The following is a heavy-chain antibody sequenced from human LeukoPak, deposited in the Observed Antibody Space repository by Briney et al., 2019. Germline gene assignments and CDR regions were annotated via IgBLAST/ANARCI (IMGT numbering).Heavy chain of an antibody. J-gene: IGHJ5*02. CDR2: IYTSGNT. V-gene: IGHV4-4*07. D-gene: IGHD3-9*01. CDR3: ARGTYYDILTGYFNWFDP. CDR1: GGSISSYY. Sequence: SETLSLTCTVSGGSISSYYWSWTRQPPGKGLEWVGRIYTSGNTNYNPSLKSRVTMSVDASKNQFSLNLISVTAADTAVYYCARGTYYDILTGYFNWFDPWGQGTLVTVSS.